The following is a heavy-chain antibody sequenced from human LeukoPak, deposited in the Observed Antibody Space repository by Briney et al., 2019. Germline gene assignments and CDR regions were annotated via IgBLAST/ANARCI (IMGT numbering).Heavy chain of an antibody. J-gene: IGHJ3*02. V-gene: IGHV4-59*01. CDR1: GGSISSCY. D-gene: IGHD3-16*01. Sequence: SETLSLTCTVSGGSISSCYWSWIRQPPGKGLEWIGYINYSGSTNYNPSLKSRVTISVDTPKNQFSLKLSSVTAADTAVYYCARALRATYYDYVWVQDDAFDIWGQGTMVTVPS. CDR3: ARALRATYYDYVWVQDDAFDI. CDR2: INYSGST.